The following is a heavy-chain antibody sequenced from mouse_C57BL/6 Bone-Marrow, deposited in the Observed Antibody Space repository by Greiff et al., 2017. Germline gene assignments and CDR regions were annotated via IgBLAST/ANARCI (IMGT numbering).Heavy chain of an antibody. CDR2: ISSGSSTI. Sequence: EVKLVESGGGLVKPGGSLTLSCAASGFTFSDYGMHWFRQAPETGLVWVAYISSGSSTIYYADTVKGRFTISRDNAKNTLFLQMTSLRSEDTAMYYCARNYYGGYWGQGTTLTVSS. V-gene: IGHV5-17*01. J-gene: IGHJ2*01. D-gene: IGHD1-1*01. CDR3: ARNYYGGY. CDR1: GFTFSDYG.